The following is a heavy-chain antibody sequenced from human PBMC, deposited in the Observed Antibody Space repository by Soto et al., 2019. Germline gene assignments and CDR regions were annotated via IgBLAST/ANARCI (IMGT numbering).Heavy chain of an antibody. CDR2: IYYTGPT. CDR1: GDSVGSGSDY. D-gene: IGHD4-17*01. J-gene: IGHJ4*02. CDR3: ARTTSRKYFDQ. Sequence: QVQLQESGPGLVRPSETLSLICSVSGDSVGSGSDYWSWIRQPPGKGLEWIGYIYYTGPTNYNPSLKSRVTISLDTSMNQVSLKITSVTAADTALYYCARTTSRKYFDQWGQGTAVTVSS. V-gene: IGHV4-61*01.